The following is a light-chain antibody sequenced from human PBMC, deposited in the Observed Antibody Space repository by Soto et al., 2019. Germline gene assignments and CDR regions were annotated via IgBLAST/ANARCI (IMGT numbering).Light chain of an antibody. CDR2: SIS. V-gene: IGKV1-39*01. J-gene: IGKJ1*01. Sequence: DIQMTQSPSSLSASVGDRVTITCRASETIVNYLNWFQQKPGKAPKVLVYSISSLQSGVPSRFSDSGCETNFPLTITTLQPEDFGTYNCQKSFITPWTFNQGTKVEI. CDR3: QKSFITPWT. CDR1: ETIVNY.